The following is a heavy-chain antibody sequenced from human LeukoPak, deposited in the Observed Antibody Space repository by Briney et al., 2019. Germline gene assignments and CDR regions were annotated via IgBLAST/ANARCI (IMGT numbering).Heavy chain of an antibody. V-gene: IGHV1-2*02. CDR3: ARVNCSGGSCYPFFDY. D-gene: IGHD2-15*01. Sequence: GSVKVSCKASGYTFTGYYMHWVRQAPGQGLEWMGWINPNSGGTNYAQKFQGRVTMTRDTSISTAYMELSRLRSDDTAVYYCARVNCSGGSCYPFFDYWGQGTLVTVSS. CDR1: GYTFTGYY. J-gene: IGHJ4*02. CDR2: INPNSGGT.